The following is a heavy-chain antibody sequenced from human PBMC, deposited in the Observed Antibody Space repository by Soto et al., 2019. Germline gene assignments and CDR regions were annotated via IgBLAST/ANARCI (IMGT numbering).Heavy chain of an antibody. CDR2: IYYSGST. Sequence: SETLSLTCTVSGGSISSGGYYWSWIRQHPGKGLEWIGYIYYSGSTYYNPSLKSRVTISVDTSKNQFSLKLSSVTAADTAVYYCARGRKQWPLTAPDYWGQGTLVTVSS. CDR1: GGSISSGGYY. J-gene: IGHJ4*02. CDR3: ARGRKQWPLTAPDY. D-gene: IGHD6-19*01. V-gene: IGHV4-31*03.